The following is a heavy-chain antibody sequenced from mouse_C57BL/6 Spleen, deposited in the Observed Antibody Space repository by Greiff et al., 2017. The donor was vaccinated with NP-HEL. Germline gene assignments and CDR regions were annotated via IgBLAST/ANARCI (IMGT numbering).Heavy chain of an antibody. V-gene: IGHV1-62-2*01. CDR3: ARHVLDGYYGDYYAMDY. CDR1: GYTFTEYT. D-gene: IGHD2-3*01. Sequence: QVQLQQSGAELVKPGASVKLSCKASGYTFTEYTIHWVKQRSGQGLEWIGWFYPGSGSIKYNENFKDKATLTADKSSSTVYMELSRLTSEDSAVYFCARHVLDGYYGDYYAMDYWGQGTSVTVSS. CDR2: FYPGSGSI. J-gene: IGHJ4*01.